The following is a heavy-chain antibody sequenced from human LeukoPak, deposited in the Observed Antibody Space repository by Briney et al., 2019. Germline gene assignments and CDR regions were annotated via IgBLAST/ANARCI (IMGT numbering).Heavy chain of an antibody. V-gene: IGHV3-7*01. CDR3: ARGVQYYDFLTGYYPAPSYFDH. CDR1: GFTFSTYW. J-gene: IGHJ4*02. D-gene: IGHD3-9*01. CDR2: IKQDGSEK. Sequence: GGSLSLSCEASGFTFSTYWMTWVRQAPGKGLEWVANIKQDGSEKSVVDSVEGRFTISRDNAKNSLYLQMNSLRAEDSAVYYCARGVQYYDFLTGYYPAPSYFDHWGQGALVTVSS.